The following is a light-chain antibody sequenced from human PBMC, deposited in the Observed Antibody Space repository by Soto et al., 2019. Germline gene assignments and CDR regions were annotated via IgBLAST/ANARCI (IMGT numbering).Light chain of an antibody. Sequence: EIVMTQSPATLSVSPGERATLTCRASQSVSSYLAWYQQKPGQAPRLLIYDASNRATGIPARFSGSGSGTDFTLTISSLEPGDFAVYYCQQRSNWPPAITFGQGTRLEIK. CDR2: DAS. CDR3: QQRSNWPPAIT. V-gene: IGKV3-11*01. J-gene: IGKJ5*01. CDR1: QSVSSY.